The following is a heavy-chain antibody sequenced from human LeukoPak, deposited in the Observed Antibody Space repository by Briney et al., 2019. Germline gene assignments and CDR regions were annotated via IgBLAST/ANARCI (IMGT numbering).Heavy chain of an antibody. CDR3: AKDLAGSSIPSDY. J-gene: IGHJ4*02. CDR1: GFSFSSYW. V-gene: IGHV3-74*01. Sequence: GGSLRLSCTASGFSFSSYWMHWVRQAPGKGLVWVSRISTDGRSTNYADSVKGRFTISRDNSKNTLYLQMNSLRAEDTAVYYCAKDLAGSSIPSDYWGQGTLVTVSS. CDR2: ISTDGRST. D-gene: IGHD6-6*01.